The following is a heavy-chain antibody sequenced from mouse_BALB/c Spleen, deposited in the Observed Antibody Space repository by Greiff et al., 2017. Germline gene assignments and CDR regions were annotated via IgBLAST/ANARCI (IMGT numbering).Heavy chain of an antibody. CDR3: ARSFYYGDWYFDV. Sequence: EVMLVESGGGLVKPGGSLKLSCAASGFTFSDYYMYWVRQTPEKRLEWVATISDGGSYTYYPDSVKGRFTISRDNAKNNLYLQMSSLKSEDTAMYYCARSFYYGDWYFDVWGAGTTGTVSS. D-gene: IGHD1-2*01. CDR1: GFTFSDYY. V-gene: IGHV5-4*02. J-gene: IGHJ1*01. CDR2: ISDGGSYT.